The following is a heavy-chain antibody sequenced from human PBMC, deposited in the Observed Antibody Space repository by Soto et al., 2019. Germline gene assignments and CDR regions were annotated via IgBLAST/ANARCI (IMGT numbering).Heavy chain of an antibody. D-gene: IGHD6-19*01. J-gene: IGHJ5*02. V-gene: IGHV5-51*01. CDR3: ARGLSSGWYFWFDP. CDR2: IYPSDSET. CDR1: GNSFNNW. Sequence: PGESLKISCKGLGNSFNNWIGWVRQMPGKGLEWMGIIYPSDSETRYSPSFQGQVTISVDKSISTAYLQWSSLKASDTAIYYCARGLSSGWYFWFDPWGQGTLVTVS.